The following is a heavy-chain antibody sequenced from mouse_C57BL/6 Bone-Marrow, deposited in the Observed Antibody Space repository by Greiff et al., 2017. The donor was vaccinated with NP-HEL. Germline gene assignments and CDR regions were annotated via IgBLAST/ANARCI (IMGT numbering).Heavy chain of an antibody. D-gene: IGHD3-2*02. Sequence: EVQLQQSGPELVKPGASVKISCKASGYTFTDYYMNWVKQSHGKSLEWIGDINPNNGGTSYNQKFKGKATLTVDKSSSTAYMELRSLTSEDSAVYYCARSQTAQARVFAYWGQGTLVTVSA. CDR1: GYTFTDYY. J-gene: IGHJ3*01. CDR2: INPNNGGT. CDR3: ARSQTAQARVFAY. V-gene: IGHV1-26*01.